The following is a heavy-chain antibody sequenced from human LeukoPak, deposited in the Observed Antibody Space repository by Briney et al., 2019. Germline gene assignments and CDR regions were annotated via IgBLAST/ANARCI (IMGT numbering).Heavy chain of an antibody. D-gene: IGHD2-2*01. J-gene: IGHJ4*02. CDR2: IDPSDSYT. CDR1: GYIFTNYW. CDR3: ASPSEYQLPKA. V-gene: IGHV5-10-1*01. Sequence: GESLRISCYGSGYIFTNYWISWVRQMPGKGLEWMGRIDPSDSYTNYSPSFQGHVTISADKSISTAYLQWSSLKASDTAMYYCASPSEYQLPKAWGQGTLVTVSS.